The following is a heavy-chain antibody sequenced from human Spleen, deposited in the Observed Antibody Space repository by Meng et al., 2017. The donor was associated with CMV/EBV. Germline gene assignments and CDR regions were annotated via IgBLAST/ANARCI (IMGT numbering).Heavy chain of an antibody. CDR3: ARTKWSLYFDY. Sequence: LPEAGPDLGNPSETLSLTCTVSGGAISSYYWSWFRQPAGKGLEWIGRIYTSGSPNYNPSLKSRVTMSVDTSKNQFSLKLSSVTAADTAVYYCARTKWSLYFDYWGQGTLVTVSS. CDR1: GGAISSYY. CDR2: IYTSGSP. J-gene: IGHJ4*02. D-gene: IGHD2-8*01. V-gene: IGHV4-4*07.